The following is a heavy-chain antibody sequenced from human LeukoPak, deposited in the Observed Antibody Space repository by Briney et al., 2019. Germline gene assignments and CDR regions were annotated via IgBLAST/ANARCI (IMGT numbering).Heavy chain of an antibody. V-gene: IGHV1-69*05. CDR1: GGTFSSYA. D-gene: IGHD3-22*01. J-gene: IGHJ4*02. CDR3: ARYDSSGYYGFDY. CDR2: IIPIFGTA. Sequence: SVKVSCKASGGTFSSYAISWVRQAPGQGLEWMGRIIPIFGTANYAQKFQGRVTITTDESTSTAYMELSSPRSEDTAVYYCARYDSSGYYGFDYWGQGTLVTVSS.